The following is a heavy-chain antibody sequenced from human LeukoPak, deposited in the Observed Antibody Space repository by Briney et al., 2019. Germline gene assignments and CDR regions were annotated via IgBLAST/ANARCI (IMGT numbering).Heavy chain of an antibody. J-gene: IGHJ6*03. CDR3: ARDQGFSYYYYYMDV. D-gene: IGHD3-3*01. V-gene: IGHV3-7*01. CDR1: GFTFSSYW. Sequence: GGSLRLSCAASGFTFSSYWMSWVRQAPGKGLEWVANIKQDGSEKYYVDSVKGRFTISRDNAKNSLYLQMNSLRAEDTAVYYCARDQGFSYYYYYMDVWGKGTTVTVSS. CDR2: IKQDGSEK.